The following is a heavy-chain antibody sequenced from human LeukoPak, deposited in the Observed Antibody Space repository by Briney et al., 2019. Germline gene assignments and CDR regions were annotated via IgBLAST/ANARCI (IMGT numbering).Heavy chain of an antibody. Sequence: SETLSLTCAVYGGSFSGYYWSWIRQPPGKGLEWIGEINHSGSTNYNPSLKSRVTISVDTSKNQFSLKLSSVTAADTAVYYCARGVGSSSSLSWFDPWGQGTLVTVPS. V-gene: IGHV4-34*01. CDR1: GGSFSGYY. CDR3: ARGVGSSSSLSWFDP. J-gene: IGHJ5*02. D-gene: IGHD6-6*01. CDR2: INHSGST.